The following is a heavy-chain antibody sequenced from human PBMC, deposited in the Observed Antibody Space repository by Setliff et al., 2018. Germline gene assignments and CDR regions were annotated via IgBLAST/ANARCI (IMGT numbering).Heavy chain of an antibody. J-gene: IGHJ3*02. D-gene: IGHD3-22*01. V-gene: IGHV3-30-3*01. CDR2: ISYDGSNK. CDR3: ASRSTNYYDSSGYYDAFDI. Sequence: PGGSLRLSCAASGFTFSSYAMHWVRQAPGKGLEWVAVISYDGSNKYYADSVKGRFTISRDNSKNTLYLQMNSLRSEDTAVYYCASRSTNYYDSSGYYDAFDIWGQGTMVTVSS. CDR1: GFTFSSYA.